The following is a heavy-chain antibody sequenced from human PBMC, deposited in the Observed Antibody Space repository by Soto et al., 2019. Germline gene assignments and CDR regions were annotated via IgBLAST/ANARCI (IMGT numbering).Heavy chain of an antibody. J-gene: IGHJ4*02. V-gene: IGHV3-30*09. D-gene: IGHD2-21*01. CDR3: AREIRGAIGPLDY. CDR2: VSYDGSLK. CDR1: GFTFSAYS. Sequence: GGSLRLSCAASGFTFSAYSINWVRQSPGKGLEWVAVVSYDGSLKFYADSVKGRFAISRDNSMNTVYLQMNSLSPDDTAVYYCAREIRGAIGPLDYWGQGTLVTVSS.